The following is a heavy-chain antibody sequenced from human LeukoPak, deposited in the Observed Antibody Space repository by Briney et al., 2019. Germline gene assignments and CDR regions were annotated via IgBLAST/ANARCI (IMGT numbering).Heavy chain of an antibody. J-gene: IGHJ4*02. V-gene: IGHV3-21*01. CDR2: ISSSSYI. D-gene: IGHD3-16*01. Sequence: PGGSLRLSCAASGFTFSSYSMNWVRQAPGKGLEWVSSISSSSYIYYADSVKGRFTISRDNAKDSLYLQMNSLRAGDTAVYYCTRGLPGGFDYWGQGTLVAVSS. CDR1: GFTFSSYS. CDR3: TRGLPGGFDY.